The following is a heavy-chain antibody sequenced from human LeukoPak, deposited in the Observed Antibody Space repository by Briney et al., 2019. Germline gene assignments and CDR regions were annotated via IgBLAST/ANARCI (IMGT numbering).Heavy chain of an antibody. CDR1: GYTFTSYG. J-gene: IGHJ3*02. CDR3: ARSGTDIVVVPAAMGAFDI. Sequence: SVKVSCKASGYTFTSYGISWVRQAPGQGLEWMGGIIPIFGTANYAQKFQGRVTITADESTSTAYMELSSLRSEDTAVYYCARSGTDIVVVPAAMGAFDIWGQGTMVTVSS. CDR2: IIPIFGTA. D-gene: IGHD2-2*01. V-gene: IGHV1-69*13.